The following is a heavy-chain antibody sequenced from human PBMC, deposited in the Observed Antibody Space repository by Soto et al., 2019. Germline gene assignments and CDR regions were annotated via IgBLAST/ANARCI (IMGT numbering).Heavy chain of an antibody. CDR3: ARDVRSPQYYYYMDV. CDR2: MNPNSGNT. V-gene: IGHV1-8*01. J-gene: IGHJ6*03. CDR1: GYTFTSYD. Sequence: ASVKVSCKASGYTFTSYDINWVRQATGQGLEWMGWMNPNSGNTGYAQKFQGRVTMTRNTSISTAYMELSSLRSEDTAVYYCARDVRSPQYYYYMDVWGKGTTVTVSS.